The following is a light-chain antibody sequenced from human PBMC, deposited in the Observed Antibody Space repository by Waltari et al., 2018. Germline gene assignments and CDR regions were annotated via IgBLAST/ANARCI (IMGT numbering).Light chain of an antibody. CDR1: QSVRTY. CDR3: QERSNWPGGA. J-gene: IGKJ4*01. CDR2: DAS. V-gene: IGKV3-11*01. Sequence: EIVLTQSPATLSLSPGERATLSCRASQSVRTYLAWYQHRPGQAPRPLIYDASNRATDVPARCSGSESGTDFTLTISSLQPEDFAVYYCQERSNWPGGAFGGGSKVEIK.